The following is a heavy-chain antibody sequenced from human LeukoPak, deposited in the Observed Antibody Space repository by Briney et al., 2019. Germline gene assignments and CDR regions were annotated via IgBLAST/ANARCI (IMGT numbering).Heavy chain of an antibody. Sequence: GGSLRLSCAASGFTFSSYAMSWVRQAPGKGLEWVSAIGGSGGSTYYADSVKGRFTISRDNSKNSLYLQMNSLRTEDTALYYCAKDIVVVPAAMPVVYYYGMDVWGQGTTVTVSS. J-gene: IGHJ6*02. CDR2: IGGSGGST. V-gene: IGHV3-23*01. D-gene: IGHD2-2*01. CDR3: AKDIVVVPAAMPVVYYYGMDV. CDR1: GFTFSSYA.